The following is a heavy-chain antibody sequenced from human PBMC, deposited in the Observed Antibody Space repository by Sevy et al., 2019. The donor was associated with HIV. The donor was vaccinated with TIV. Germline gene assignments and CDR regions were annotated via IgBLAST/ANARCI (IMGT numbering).Heavy chain of an antibody. CDR2: IKNDGSST. J-gene: IGHJ6*02. V-gene: IGHV3-74*01. Sequence: GGSLRLSCAASGFTFSRYLMHWVRQAPGKGLVWVSQIKNDGSSTTYADSVKGRFTISRDNAKNTLYLKMKSLRAEDTAVYYCAREGVDFRSGPVDFYYGMDVWGQGATVTVSS. D-gene: IGHD3-3*01. CDR3: AREGVDFRSGPVDFYYGMDV. CDR1: GFTFSRYL.